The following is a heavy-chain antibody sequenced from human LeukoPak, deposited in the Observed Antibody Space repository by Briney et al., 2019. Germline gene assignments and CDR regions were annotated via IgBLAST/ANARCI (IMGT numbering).Heavy chain of an antibody. J-gene: IGHJ4*02. CDR3: ARDHSPYYYDSSGYNYFDY. D-gene: IGHD3-22*01. CDR2: IYYSGST. CDR1: GGSIGSGDYY. Sequence: SETLSLTCTVSGGSIGSGDYYWSWIRQPPGKGLEWIGYIYYSGSTYYNPSLKSRVTISVDTSKNQFSLKLSSVTAADTAVYYCARDHSPYYYDSSGYNYFDYWGQGTLVTVSS. V-gene: IGHV4-30-4*01.